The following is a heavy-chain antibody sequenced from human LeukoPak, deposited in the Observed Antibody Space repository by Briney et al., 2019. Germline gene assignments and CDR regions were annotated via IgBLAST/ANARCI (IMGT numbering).Heavy chain of an antibody. CDR3: VPHINYSYQF. Sequence: GGPLRLSCSASGFSFSSSPMHWVRQAPGKTLEYVSAVSSDGHNTYYADSVKGRFTMSRDNSKNTLSLQMSSLRAEDTAVYYCVPHINYSYQFWGRGTQVTVS. V-gene: IGHV3-64D*06. D-gene: IGHD5-18*01. CDR2: VSSDGHNT. J-gene: IGHJ4*02. CDR1: GFSFSSSP.